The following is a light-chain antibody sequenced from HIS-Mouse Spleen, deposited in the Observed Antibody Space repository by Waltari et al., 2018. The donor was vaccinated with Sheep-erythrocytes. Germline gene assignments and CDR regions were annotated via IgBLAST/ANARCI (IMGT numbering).Light chain of an antibody. V-gene: IGLV2-8*01. J-gene: IGLJ3*02. Sequence: QSALTQPPSASGSPGQSVTISCTGTSSDVGGYNYVSWYQQHPGKAPNLMIYEVSKRSAGVPDRFSDSKSGNTASLTVSGLQAEDEADYYCSSYAGSNNWVFGGGTKLTVL. CDR2: EVS. CDR1: SSDVGGYNY. CDR3: SSYAGSNNWV.